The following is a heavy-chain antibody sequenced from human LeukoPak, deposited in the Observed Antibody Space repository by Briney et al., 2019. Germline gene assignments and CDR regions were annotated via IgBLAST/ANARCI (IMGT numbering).Heavy chain of an antibody. CDR2: INHSGST. CDR3: AREEKGWYYYDSSGYYQSHKYFQH. D-gene: IGHD3-22*01. Sequence: PSETLSLTCAVYGGSFSGYYWSWIRQPPGKGLEWIGEINHSGSTNYNPSLKSRVTISVDTSKNQFSLKLSSVTAADTAVYYCAREEKGWYYYDSSGYYQSHKYFQHWGQGTLVTVSS. V-gene: IGHV4-34*01. CDR1: GGSFSGYY. J-gene: IGHJ1*01.